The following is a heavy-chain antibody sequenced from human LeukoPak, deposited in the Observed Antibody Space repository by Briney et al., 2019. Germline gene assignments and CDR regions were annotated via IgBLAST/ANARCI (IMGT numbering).Heavy chain of an antibody. J-gene: IGHJ3*02. CDR2: IYPGDSDT. CDR3: ARSPDYYGSGDAFDI. V-gene: IGHV5-51*01. D-gene: IGHD3-10*01. CDR1: GYSFTSYW. Sequence: GESLKISCKGSGYSFTSYWIGWVRQMPGKGLEWMGIIYPGDSDTRYSPSFQGQVTISADKSISTAYLQWSSLKASDTAMYYCARSPDYYGSGDAFDIWGQGTMVTVSS.